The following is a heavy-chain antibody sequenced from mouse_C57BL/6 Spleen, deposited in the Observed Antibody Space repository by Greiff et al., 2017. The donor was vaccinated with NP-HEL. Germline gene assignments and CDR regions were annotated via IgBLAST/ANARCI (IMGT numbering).Heavy chain of an antibody. CDR2: INYDGSIT. Sequence: EVQLQESEGGLVQPGSSMKLSCTASGFTFSDYYMAWVRQVPEKGLEWVANINYDGSITYYLDSLKSRFIISRDNAKNILYLQMSSLKSEDTATYYCSREAHCFDYWGQGTTLTVSS. CDR1: GFTFSDYY. V-gene: IGHV5-16*01. CDR3: SREAHCFDY. J-gene: IGHJ2*01.